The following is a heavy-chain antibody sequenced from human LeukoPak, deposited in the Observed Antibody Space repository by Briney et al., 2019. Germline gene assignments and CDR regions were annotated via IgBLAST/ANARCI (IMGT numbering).Heavy chain of an antibody. CDR3: ARDGDYYDSSGYYLAFDI. Sequence: GGSLRLSCAASGFTFNNYSIHWVRQAPGKGLEWVSSITSYSTYISYGDSVKGRFTISRDNSKNSLYLHMNSLKVEDTAVYYCARDGDYYDSSGYYLAFDIWGQGTMVTVSS. V-gene: IGHV3-21*01. J-gene: IGHJ3*02. CDR1: GFTFNNYS. CDR2: ITSYSTYI. D-gene: IGHD3-22*01.